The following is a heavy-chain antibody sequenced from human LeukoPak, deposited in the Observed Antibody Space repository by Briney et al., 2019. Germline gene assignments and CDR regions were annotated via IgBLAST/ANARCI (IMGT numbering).Heavy chain of an antibody. D-gene: IGHD3-9*01. CDR1: RFTFSSYA. CDR2: ISYDGSNK. V-gene: IGHV3-30-3*01. J-gene: IGHJ4*02. Sequence: PGGSLRLSCAASRFTFSSYAMHWVRQAPGKGLEWVAVISYDGSNKYYADSVKGRFTISRDNSKNTLYLQMNSLRAEDTAVYYCARGDDILTGYHHPFDYWGQGTLVTVSS. CDR3: ARGDDILTGYHHPFDY.